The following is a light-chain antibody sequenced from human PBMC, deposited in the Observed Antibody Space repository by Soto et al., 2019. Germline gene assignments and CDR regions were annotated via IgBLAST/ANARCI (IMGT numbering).Light chain of an antibody. CDR1: QNVFNN. CDR2: GAS. J-gene: IGKJ4*01. CDR3: QQYNQWLT. Sequence: EIVVTQSPVTLSVSPGETAPLSCRVSQNVFNNLAWYQVKPGQAPRLLIYGASTRATGIPVRFSGSGSGTDFTLSISSLQSEDFAVYYCQQYNQWLTFGGGTKVDVK. V-gene: IGKV3-15*01.